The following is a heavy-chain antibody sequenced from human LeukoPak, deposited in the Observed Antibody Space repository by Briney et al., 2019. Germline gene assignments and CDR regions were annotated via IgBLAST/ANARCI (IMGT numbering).Heavy chain of an antibody. CDR3: AKSPIRSGLYYFDY. V-gene: IGHV3-33*06. CDR1: GFTFSSYG. Sequence: PGRSLRLSCAASGFTFSSYGMHWVRQAPGKGLEWVAVIWYDGSNKYYADSVKGRSTISRDNSKNTLYLQMSSLRAEDTAVYYCAKSPIRSGLYYFDYWGQGTLVTVSS. J-gene: IGHJ4*02. CDR2: IWYDGSNK. D-gene: IGHD6-19*01.